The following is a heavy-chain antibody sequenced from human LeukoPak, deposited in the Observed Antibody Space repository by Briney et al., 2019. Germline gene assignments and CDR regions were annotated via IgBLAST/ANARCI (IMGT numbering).Heavy chain of an antibody. J-gene: IGHJ4*02. V-gene: IGHV1-46*01. CDR1: GYTFTSYY. CDR3: ARGDYGGNSGLGFDY. Sequence: ASVKVSCKASGYTFTSYYMHWVRQAPGQGLEWMGIINPSGGSTSYAQKLQGRVTMTRDTSTSTVYMELSSLRSEDTAVYYCARGDYGGNSGLGFDYWGQGTLVTVSS. D-gene: IGHD4-23*01. CDR2: INPSGGST.